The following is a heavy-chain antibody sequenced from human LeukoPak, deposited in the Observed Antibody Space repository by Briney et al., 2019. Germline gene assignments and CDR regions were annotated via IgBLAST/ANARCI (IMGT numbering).Heavy chain of an antibody. Sequence: SVTVSCKASGFTFTSYAMQWVRQAHGQRLEWIGWIVVGSGNTNYAQKFQERVTITRDMSTSTAYMELSSLRSEDTAVYYCAATSRSSYDYWGQGTLVTVSS. D-gene: IGHD6-13*01. CDR2: IVVGSGNT. CDR3: AATSRSSYDY. CDR1: GFTFTSYA. V-gene: IGHV1-58*02. J-gene: IGHJ4*02.